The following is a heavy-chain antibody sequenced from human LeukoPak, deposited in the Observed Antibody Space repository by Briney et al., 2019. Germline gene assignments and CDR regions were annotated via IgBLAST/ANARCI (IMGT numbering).Heavy chain of an antibody. Sequence: SVKVSCKASGGTFSSHAISWVRQAPGQGLEWMGGIIPIFGTANYAQKFQGRVTITTDESTSTAYMELSSLRSEDTAVYYCARDGQQTAVAGTNWFDPWGQGTLVTVSS. J-gene: IGHJ5*02. V-gene: IGHV1-69*05. CDR2: IIPIFGTA. CDR1: GGTFSSHA. D-gene: IGHD6-19*01. CDR3: ARDGQQTAVAGTNWFDP.